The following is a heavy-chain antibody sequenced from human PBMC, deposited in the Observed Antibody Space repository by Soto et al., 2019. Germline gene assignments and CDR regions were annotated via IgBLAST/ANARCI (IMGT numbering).Heavy chain of an antibody. D-gene: IGHD3-22*01. V-gene: IGHV1-2*02. Sequence: QVQLVQSGAEVKKPGASVKVSCKTSGYTFTAHCIHWGRQAPGQGLEWMGWINPNSGGTTYAQKFHARVTMTRDTSISTAYMELSGLTSDDTAVYYCARADDLTMNYGLDVWGQGTTVTVSS. CDR2: INPNSGGT. CDR1: GYTFTAHC. J-gene: IGHJ6*02. CDR3: ARADDLTMNYGLDV.